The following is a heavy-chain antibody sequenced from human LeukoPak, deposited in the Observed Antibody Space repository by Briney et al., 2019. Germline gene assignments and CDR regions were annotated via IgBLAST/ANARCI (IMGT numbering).Heavy chain of an antibody. CDR2: IYYSGST. D-gene: IGHD6-13*01. Sequence: SETLSLTCTVSGGSISSSSYYWGWIRQPPGKGLEWIGSIYYSGSTYYNPSLKSRVTISVDTSKNQFSLKLSSVTAADTAVYYCARVRAAAGRGLEYFQHWGQGTLVTVSS. J-gene: IGHJ1*01. CDR1: GGSISSSSYY. CDR3: ARVRAAAGRGLEYFQH. V-gene: IGHV4-39*07.